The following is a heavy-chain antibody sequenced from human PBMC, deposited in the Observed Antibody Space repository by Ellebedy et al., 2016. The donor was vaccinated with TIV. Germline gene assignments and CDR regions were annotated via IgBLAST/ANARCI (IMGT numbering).Heavy chain of an antibody. J-gene: IGHJ4*02. CDR3: ARDNGDNSSPEY. D-gene: IGHD6-13*01. Sequence: ASVKVSCKASGYTFTGYYMHWVRQAPGQGLEWMGWMNPKSGGTNYAQKFQGRVTMTRDTSISTAYMELSSLRSDDTAVYYCARDNGDNSSPEYWGQGTLVTVSS. CDR2: MNPKSGGT. CDR1: GYTFTGYY. V-gene: IGHV1-2*02.